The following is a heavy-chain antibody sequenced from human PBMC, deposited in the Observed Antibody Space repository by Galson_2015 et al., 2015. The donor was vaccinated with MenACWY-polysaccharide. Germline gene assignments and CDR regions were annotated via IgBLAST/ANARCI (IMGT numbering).Heavy chain of an antibody. CDR1: GFIFSDSA. J-gene: IGHJ2*01. CDR2: IRSKANNYAT. D-gene: IGHD4-17*01. CDR3: YGRSGDDGANIDL. V-gene: IGHV3-73*01. Sequence: SLRLSCAASGFIFSDSAIHWVRQASGTGLEWVGRIRSKANNYATAYAASMKGRFTISRDDSKNTAHLQMNSLKTEDTAVYYCYGRSGDDGANIDLWGRGTLAT.